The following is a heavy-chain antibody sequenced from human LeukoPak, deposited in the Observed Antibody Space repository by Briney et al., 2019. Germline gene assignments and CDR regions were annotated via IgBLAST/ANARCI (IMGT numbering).Heavy chain of an antibody. Sequence: PSETLSPTCTVSGGSISSYYWSWIRQPAGKGLDWIGRIYTSGSTNYNPSLKSRVTMSVDTSKNQFSLKLSSVTAADTAVYYCARDRSSWYDPLFDYWGQGTLVTVSS. CDR2: IYTSGST. V-gene: IGHV4-4*07. CDR3: ARDRSSWYDPLFDY. CDR1: GGSISSYY. D-gene: IGHD6-13*01. J-gene: IGHJ4*02.